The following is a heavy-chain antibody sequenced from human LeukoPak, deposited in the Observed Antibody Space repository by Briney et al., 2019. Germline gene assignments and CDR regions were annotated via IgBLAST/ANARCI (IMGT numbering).Heavy chain of an antibody. V-gene: IGHV3-23*01. D-gene: IGHD3-10*01. CDR3: ARGGSVFAYFFDY. J-gene: IGHJ4*02. CDR2: ISGSGGTT. CDR1: GFIFSNYA. Sequence: GGCLRLSCAASGFIFSNYAMAWARLTPGKGLEWVSAISGSGGTTYYTDSVKGRFTISRDSSTNTLYLQLSSLRAEDTAIYYCARGGSVFAYFFDYWGQGTLVTVSS.